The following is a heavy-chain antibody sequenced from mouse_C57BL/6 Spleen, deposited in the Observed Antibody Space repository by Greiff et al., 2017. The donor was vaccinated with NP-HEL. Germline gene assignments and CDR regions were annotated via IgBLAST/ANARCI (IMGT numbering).Heavy chain of an antibody. D-gene: IGHD1-1*01. Sequence: EVKLMESGGGLVQPKGSLKLSCAASGFTFNTYAMHWVRQAPGKGLEWVARIRRKSSNYASYYADSVKDRFTISRYDSQSMLYLQMNNLENEDAAMYYCVGDYYGSSLDYWGQGTTLTVSS. J-gene: IGHJ2*01. CDR3: VGDYYGSSLDY. V-gene: IGHV10-3*01. CDR1: GFTFNTYA. CDR2: IRRKSSNYAS.